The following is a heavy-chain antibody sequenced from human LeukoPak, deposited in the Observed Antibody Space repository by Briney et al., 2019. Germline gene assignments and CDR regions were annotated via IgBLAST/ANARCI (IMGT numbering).Heavy chain of an antibody. V-gene: IGHV4-59*01. Sequence: SETLSLTCTVSGGSISSYYWSWIRQPPGKGLEWIGYIYYSGSTNYNPSLKSRVTISVDTSKNQFSLKLSSVTAEDTAVYYCATLITTYYDFWSGYYRFGIDYWGQGTLVTVSS. CDR3: ATLITTYYDFWSGYYRFGIDY. D-gene: IGHD3-3*01. J-gene: IGHJ4*02. CDR2: IYYSGST. CDR1: GGSISSYY.